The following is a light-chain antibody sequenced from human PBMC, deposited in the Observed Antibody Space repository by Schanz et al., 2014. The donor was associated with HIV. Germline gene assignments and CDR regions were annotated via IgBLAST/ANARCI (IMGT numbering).Light chain of an antibody. J-gene: IGKJ1*01. CDR1: QSVSSN. CDR2: GAS. V-gene: IGKV3-20*01. Sequence: EIVLTQSPGSLSLSPGGRATLSCGASQSVSSNLAWYQQKPGQAPRLLIYGASSRATGIPDRFSGSGSGTDFTLTISRLEPEDFAVYFCQQYGSSPWTFGQGTKVEIK. CDR3: QQYGSSPWT.